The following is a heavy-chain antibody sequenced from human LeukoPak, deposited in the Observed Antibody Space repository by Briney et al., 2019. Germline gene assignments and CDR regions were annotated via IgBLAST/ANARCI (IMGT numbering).Heavy chain of an antibody. CDR3: AKERATGRRIFSFDY. V-gene: IGHV3-30*18. CDR1: GFNFGSYG. Sequence: PGRSLRLSCAASGFNFGSYGMHWVRQAPGKGLEWVAVIAFDESDEYYADSVKGRFTTSRDNSKNTIYLQMNSLRPEDAALYYCAKERATGRRIFSFDYWGQGALVTVSS. CDR2: IAFDESDE. D-gene: IGHD6-13*01. J-gene: IGHJ4*02.